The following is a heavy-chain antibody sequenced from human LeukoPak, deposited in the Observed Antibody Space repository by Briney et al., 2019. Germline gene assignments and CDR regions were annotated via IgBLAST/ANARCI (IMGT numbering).Heavy chain of an antibody. D-gene: IGHD3-10*01. CDR2: ISSSGSTI. Sequence: PGGSLRLSCAASGFTFSSYEMNWVRQAPGKGLEWVSYISSSGSTIYYADSVKGRFTISRDNAKNSLYLQMNSLRAEDTAVYYCARGELKGFDYWGQGTLDTVSS. CDR3: ARGELKGFDY. J-gene: IGHJ4*02. CDR1: GFTFSSYE. V-gene: IGHV3-48*03.